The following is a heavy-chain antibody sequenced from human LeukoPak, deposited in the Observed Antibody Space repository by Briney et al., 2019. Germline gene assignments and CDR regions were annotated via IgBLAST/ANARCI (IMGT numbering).Heavy chain of an antibody. CDR1: GDSVSSNSAA. D-gene: IGHD3-10*01. CDR3: ARDLIHLWFGESDAFDI. Sequence: ASQTLSLTCAISGDSVSSNSAAWNWIRQSPSRGLEWLGRTYYGSKWYNDYAVSVKSRITINPDTSKNQFSLQLNSVTPEDTAVYYCARDLIHLWFGESDAFDIWGQGTMVTVSS. J-gene: IGHJ3*02. CDR2: TYYGSKWYN. V-gene: IGHV6-1*01.